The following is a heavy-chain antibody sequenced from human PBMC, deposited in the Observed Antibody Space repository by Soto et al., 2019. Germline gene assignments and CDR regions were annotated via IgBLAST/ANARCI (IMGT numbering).Heavy chain of an antibody. CDR3: ARGIEGWYQGRYYYGKDV. J-gene: IGHJ6*02. V-gene: IGHV4-61*01. Sequence: QVQLQESGPGLVKPSETLSLTCTVSGGSVSSGSYYWSCIRQPPGKGLEWIGYIYYSGSTNYNPSLKSRVTISVDTSKNQFSLKLSSVTAADTAVYYCARGIEGWYQGRYYYGKDVWGQGTTVTVSS. D-gene: IGHD6-19*01. CDR1: GGSVSSGSYY. CDR2: IYYSGST.